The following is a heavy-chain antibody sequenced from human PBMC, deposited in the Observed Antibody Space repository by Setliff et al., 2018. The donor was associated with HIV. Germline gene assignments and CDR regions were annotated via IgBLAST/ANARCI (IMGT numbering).Heavy chain of an antibody. V-gene: IGHV4-4*02. D-gene: IGHD3-3*01. CDR2: IYHSGST. CDR1: GGSISSSNW. J-gene: IGHJ4*02. Sequence: LSLTCAVSGGSISSSNWWSWVRQPPGKGLEWIGEIYHSGSTYYNPSLRSRVTISVDTSKNQVSLRLTSMTAADTAVYYCARTQPDTIFGVVTFDYWGQGKMVTVSS. CDR3: ARTQPDTIFGVVTFDY.